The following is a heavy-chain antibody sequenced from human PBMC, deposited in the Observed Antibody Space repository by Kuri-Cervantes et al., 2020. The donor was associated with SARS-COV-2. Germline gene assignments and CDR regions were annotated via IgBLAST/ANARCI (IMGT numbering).Heavy chain of an antibody. CDR1: GYTFTGYY. J-gene: IGHJ4*02. CDR3: ARDRDYYDSGGY. V-gene: IGHV1-2*02. D-gene: IGHD3-22*01. Sequence: VSVKVSCKASGYTFTGYYMHWVRQAPGQGLEWMGWINPNSGGTNYAQKLQGRVTMTTDTSTSTAYMELKSLRSDDTAVYYCARDRDYYDSGGYWGQGTLVTVSS. CDR2: INPNSGGT.